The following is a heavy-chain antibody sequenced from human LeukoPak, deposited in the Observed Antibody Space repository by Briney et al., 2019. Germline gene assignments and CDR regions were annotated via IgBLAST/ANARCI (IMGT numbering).Heavy chain of an antibody. CDR1: GFTFSSYE. Sequence: GGSLRLSCAASGFTFSSYEMNWVRQAPGKGLEWVSYISSSGSTIYYADSVKGRFTISRDNAKNSLYLQMNSLRAEDTAVYYCARAYAMPHYYYYYMDVWGKGTTVTVSS. J-gene: IGHJ6*03. V-gene: IGHV3-48*03. CDR2: ISSSGSTI. D-gene: IGHD2-2*01. CDR3: ARAYAMPHYYYYYMDV.